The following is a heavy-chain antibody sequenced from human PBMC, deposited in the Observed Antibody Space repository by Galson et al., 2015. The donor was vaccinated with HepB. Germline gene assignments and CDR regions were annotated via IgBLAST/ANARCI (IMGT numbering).Heavy chain of an antibody. V-gene: IGHV3-21*01. Sequence: SLRLSCAASGFTFSSYSMNWVRQAPGKGLEWVSSISSSSSYIYYADSVKGRFTISRDNAKNSLYLQMNSLRAEDTAVYYCARDSLPYSSSWHFDYWGQGTLVTVSS. J-gene: IGHJ4*02. CDR3: ARDSLPYSSSWHFDY. CDR1: GFTFSSYS. CDR2: ISSSSSYI. D-gene: IGHD6-13*01.